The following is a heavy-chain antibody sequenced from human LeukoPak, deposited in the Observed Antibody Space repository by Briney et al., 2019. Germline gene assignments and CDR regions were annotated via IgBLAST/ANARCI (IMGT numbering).Heavy chain of an antibody. CDR3: ARIVGATYYFDY. D-gene: IGHD1-26*01. J-gene: IGHJ4*02. V-gene: IGHV4-34*01. Sequence: SETLSLTCAVYGGSFSGYYWSGLRQPPGKGLEWIGEINHSGSTNYNPSLKSRVTISVDTSNNQFSLKLSSVTAADTAVYYCARIVGATYYFDYWGQGTLVSVSS. CDR2: INHSGST. CDR1: GGSFSGYY.